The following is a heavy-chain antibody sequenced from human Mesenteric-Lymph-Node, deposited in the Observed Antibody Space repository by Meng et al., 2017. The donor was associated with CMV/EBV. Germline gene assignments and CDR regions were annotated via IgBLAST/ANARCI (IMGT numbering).Heavy chain of an antibody. Sequence: GGSLRLSCAASGFTFSSYWMGWVRQAPGKGLEWVANIKQDGSEKYYVDSVKGRFTISRDNAMDSLYLQMNSLRAEDTAAYYCARGKVDFGFWGQGTLVTVSS. J-gene: IGHJ4*02. CDR3: ARGKVDFGF. CDR2: IKQDGSEK. CDR1: GFTFSSYW. V-gene: IGHV3-7*01.